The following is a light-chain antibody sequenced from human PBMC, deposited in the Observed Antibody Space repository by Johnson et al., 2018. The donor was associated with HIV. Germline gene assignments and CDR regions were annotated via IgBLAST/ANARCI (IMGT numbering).Light chain of an antibody. CDR2: DNN. CDR1: SSNIGNND. J-gene: IGLJ1*01. V-gene: IGLV1-51*01. CDR3: GTWDSSLNTVA. Sequence: QSVLTQSPSVSAAPGQKVTISCSGSSSNIGNNDVSWYQQLPGTAPKLLIYDNNKRPSGIPDRFSGSKSGTSATLGITGLQTGDEADYYCGTWDSSLNTVAFGTGTKVTVL.